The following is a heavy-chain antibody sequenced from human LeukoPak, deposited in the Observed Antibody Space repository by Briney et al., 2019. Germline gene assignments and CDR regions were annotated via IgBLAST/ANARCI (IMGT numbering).Heavy chain of an antibody. D-gene: IGHD2-8*01. V-gene: IGHV3-7*01. CDR3: ARDSTDFRYCTNGVCFYFDY. J-gene: IGHJ4*02. CDR1: GFTFSGHW. CDR2: ITPEGRRK. Sequence: PGGSLRLSCLASGFTFSGHWMHWARQRPGKGLEWVANITPEGRRKYYADSVKGRFTISRDNSKNTLYLQMNSLRAEDTAVYYCARDSTDFRYCTNGVCFYFDYWGQGTLVTVSS.